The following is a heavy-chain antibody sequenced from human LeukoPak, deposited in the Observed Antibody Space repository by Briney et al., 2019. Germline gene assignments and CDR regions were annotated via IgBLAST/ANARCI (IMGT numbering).Heavy chain of an antibody. V-gene: IGHV3-11*04. CDR1: GFSLSDHY. CDR3: ARGHWGLDS. Sequence: GWSLTLSCPASGFSLSDHYMTWIRQAPGQGLEWVSYISNSGTTIYYAGSVKGRFTFSRDNDKNSLYLQMNSLRAEDTAVYYCARGHWGLDSWGQGTLVTVSS. D-gene: IGHD7-27*01. CDR2: ISNSGTTI. J-gene: IGHJ4*02.